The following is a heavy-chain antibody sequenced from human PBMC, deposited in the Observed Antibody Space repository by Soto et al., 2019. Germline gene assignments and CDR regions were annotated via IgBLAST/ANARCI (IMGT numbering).Heavy chain of an antibody. J-gene: IGHJ1*01. V-gene: IGHV3-30*18. CDR3: AKDRRGHSEGYNFGEHFQH. CDR2: ISHDGGKR. Sequence: QVQLVESGGGVVQPGRSLRLSCAASGFTFSSYGMHWVRQAPGKGLEWVAVISHDGGKRYYADSVKGRFTISRDNPENTLYLQVNSLRPEDAAVYYCAKDRRGHSEGYNFGEHFQHWGQGTLVTVSS. CDR1: GFTFSSYG. D-gene: IGHD5-12*01.